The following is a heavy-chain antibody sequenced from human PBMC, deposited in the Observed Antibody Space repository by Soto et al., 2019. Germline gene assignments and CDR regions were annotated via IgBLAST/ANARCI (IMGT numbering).Heavy chain of an antibody. V-gene: IGHV3-15*07. D-gene: IGHD1-1*01. CDR2: IKSKTDGGTT. CDR3: TTDGENRLSVPRDGMDV. Sequence: GGSLRLSCAASGFTFSNAWMNWVRQAPGKGLEGGGRIKSKTDGGTTDYTAPVKGRFTISRDDSKNTLYLKMNSLKTEDTAVYYCTTDGENRLSVPRDGMDVWGQGTTVTVSS. CDR1: GFTFSNAW. J-gene: IGHJ6*02.